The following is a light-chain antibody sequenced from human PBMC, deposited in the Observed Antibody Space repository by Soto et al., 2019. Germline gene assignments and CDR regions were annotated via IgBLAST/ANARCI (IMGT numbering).Light chain of an antibody. V-gene: IGKV3-11*01. J-gene: IGKJ1*01. CDR3: QQRSNYPT. Sequence: EIVLTQCPATLSLSPGERATLSCRASQSVSSYLAWYQQKPGQAPRLLIYDASNRATGIPARFSGSGSGTDFTLTISSLEPEDFAVYYCQQRSNYPTFGQGTKVEIK. CDR2: DAS. CDR1: QSVSSY.